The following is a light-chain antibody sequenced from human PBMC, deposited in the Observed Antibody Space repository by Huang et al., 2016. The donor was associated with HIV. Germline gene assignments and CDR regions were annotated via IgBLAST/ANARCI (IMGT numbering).Light chain of an antibody. CDR1: QSVSGS. CDR2: GAS. CDR3: QQYNNFYT. Sequence: EIVLTQSPATLSVSPGERATLSCRASQSVSGSLAGYQQKPGQAPRLRIYGASTRATGVPARFSGSGSGTEFTLTISSLQSEDFAVYYCQQYNNFYTFGPGTRVDIK. J-gene: IGKJ3*01. V-gene: IGKV3-15*01.